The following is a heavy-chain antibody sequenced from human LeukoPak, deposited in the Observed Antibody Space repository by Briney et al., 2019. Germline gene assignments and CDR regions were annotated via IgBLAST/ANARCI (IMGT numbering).Heavy chain of an antibody. D-gene: IGHD5-18*01. CDR2: IYYSGST. CDR1: GGSISSGDYY. CDR3: ARDRKGQLSLNP. J-gene: IGHJ5*02. Sequence: PSETLSLTCTVSGGSISSGDYYWSWIRQPPGKGLEWIGYIYYSGSTNYNPSLKSRVTISVDTSKNQFSLKLSSVTAADTAVYYCARDRKGQLSLNPWGQGTLVTVSS. V-gene: IGHV4-61*08.